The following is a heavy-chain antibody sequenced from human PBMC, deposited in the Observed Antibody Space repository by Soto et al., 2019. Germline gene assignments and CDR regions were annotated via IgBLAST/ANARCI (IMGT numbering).Heavy chain of an antibody. Sequence: QVQLVQSGAEVKKPGASVKVSCKASGYTFTSYGISWVRQAPGQGLEWMGWVNANNGTTNYAQKSQGRVTMTTDTSTITAYMELRRLRSDDTAVYYCAREAVSGRAGFDYWGQGTLVTVSS. D-gene: IGHD6-19*01. CDR2: VNANNGTT. CDR1: GYTFTSYG. J-gene: IGHJ4*02. V-gene: IGHV1-18*01. CDR3: AREAVSGRAGFDY.